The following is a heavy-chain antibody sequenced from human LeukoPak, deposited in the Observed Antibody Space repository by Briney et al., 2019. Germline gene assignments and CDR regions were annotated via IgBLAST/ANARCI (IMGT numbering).Heavy chain of an antibody. D-gene: IGHD3-3*01. Sequence: SETLSLTCAVYGGSFSGYYWSWIRQPAGKGLEWIGRIYTSGSTNYNPSLKSRVTMSVDTSKNQFSLKLSSVTAADTAVYYCARSPSVRFLEWFHSYYFDYWGQGTLVTVSS. CDR2: IYTSGST. V-gene: IGHV4-59*10. J-gene: IGHJ4*02. CDR3: ARSPSVRFLEWFHSYYFDY. CDR1: GGSFSGYY.